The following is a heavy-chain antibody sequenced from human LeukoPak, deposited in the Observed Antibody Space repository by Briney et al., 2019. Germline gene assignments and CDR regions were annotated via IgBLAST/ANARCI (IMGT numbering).Heavy chain of an antibody. CDR1: GFTFSSYG. CDR2: TRYDGSNK. CDR3: AKVKYDSQRGAFDI. V-gene: IGHV3-30*02. D-gene: IGHD3-22*01. J-gene: IGHJ3*02. Sequence: GGSLRLSCAASGFTFSSYGMHWVRQAPGKGLEWVAFTRYDGSNKYYADSVKGRFTISRDNSKNTLYLQMNSLRAEDTAVYYCAKVKYDSQRGAFDIWGQGTMVTVSS.